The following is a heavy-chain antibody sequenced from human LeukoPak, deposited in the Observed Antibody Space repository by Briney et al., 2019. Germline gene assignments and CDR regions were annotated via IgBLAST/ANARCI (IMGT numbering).Heavy chain of an antibody. Sequence: GGSLRLSCAASGFTFSDYYMSWIRQAPGKGLEWVSYISSSGSTIYYADSVKGRFTISRDNSKNTLYLQMNSLRAEDTAVYYCAKKFPIVVVVAAQSFDYWGQGTLVTVSS. J-gene: IGHJ4*02. CDR2: ISSSGSTI. V-gene: IGHV3-11*01. CDR1: GFTFSDYY. CDR3: AKKFPIVVVVAAQSFDY. D-gene: IGHD2-15*01.